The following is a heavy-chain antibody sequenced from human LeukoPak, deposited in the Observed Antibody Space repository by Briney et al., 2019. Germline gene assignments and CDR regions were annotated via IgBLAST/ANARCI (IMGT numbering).Heavy chain of an antibody. CDR3: ARLVVVAAVWFDP. CDR2: IYYSGST. D-gene: IGHD2-15*01. V-gene: IGHV4-59*08. Sequence: GSLRLSCAASGFTFSSYTMNWVRQAPGKGLEWIGYIYYSGSTNYNPSLKSRVTISVDTSKNQFSLKLSSVTAADTAVYYCARLVVVAAVWFDPWGQGTLVTVSS. J-gene: IGHJ5*02. CDR1: GFTFSSYT.